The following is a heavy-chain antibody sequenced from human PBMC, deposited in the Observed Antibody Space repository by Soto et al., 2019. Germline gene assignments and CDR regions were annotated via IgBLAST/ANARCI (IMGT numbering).Heavy chain of an antibody. J-gene: IGHJ6*02. CDR2: MNPNSGDT. CDR1: FTSFD. D-gene: IGHD6-19*01. CDR3: ARGRGSSAWQFSYYYMDV. Sequence: QVQLVQSGAEVKKPGASVKVSCAFTSFDINWVRQAAGQGLEWMAWMNPNSGDTRYAQKLQGRVPMTRDTSKFTAYMELNNLRSEDTAVYYCARGRGSSAWQFSYYYMDVWDQGTTVTVSS. V-gene: IGHV1-8*01.